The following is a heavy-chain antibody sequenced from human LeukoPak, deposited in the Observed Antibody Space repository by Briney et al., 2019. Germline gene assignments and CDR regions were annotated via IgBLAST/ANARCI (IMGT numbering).Heavy chain of an antibody. CDR2: ISSSSSTI. V-gene: IGHV3-48*01. D-gene: IGHD6-13*01. J-gene: IGHJ1*01. Sequence: GGSLRLSCAASGFTFSSYSMNRVRQAPGKGLEWVSYISSSSSTIYYADSVKGRFTISRDNAKNSLYLQMNSLRAEDTAVYYCARGQYSSSWYLQPPSDAEYFQHWGQGTLVTVSS. CDR1: GFTFSSYS. CDR3: ARGQYSSSWYLQPPSDAEYFQH.